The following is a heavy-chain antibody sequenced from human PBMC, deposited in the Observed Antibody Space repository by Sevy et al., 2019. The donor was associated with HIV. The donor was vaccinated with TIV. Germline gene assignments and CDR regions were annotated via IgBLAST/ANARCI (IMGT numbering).Heavy chain of an antibody. J-gene: IGHJ6*02. CDR2: IWYDGSSK. CDR3: AGDKGYCSITSCRRYYYGMDV. CDR1: GFNFSTYG. D-gene: IGHD2-2*01. V-gene: IGHV3-33*01. Sequence: GGSLRLSCAASGFNFSTYGMHWVRQAPGKGLEWVAVIWYDGSSKYYGDSVKGRFTISRDNSKNTLYLQMNSLRAEDTAVYYCAGDKGYCSITSCRRYYYGMDVWGQGTTVTVSS.